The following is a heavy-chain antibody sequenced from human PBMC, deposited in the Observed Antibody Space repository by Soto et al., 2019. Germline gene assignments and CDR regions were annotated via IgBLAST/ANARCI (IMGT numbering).Heavy chain of an antibody. Sequence: QVHLVESGGGVVRPGGSLRLSCAASGFTFSTHAMHWVRQAPGKGLEWVALISYDGTTKYYADSVKGRFTISRDNSKNTLYLQMNSLRGEDMAIYYCARDRPYSSSWYPEYWDQGTLVTVSS. CDR1: GFTFSTHA. V-gene: IGHV3-30-3*01. D-gene: IGHD6-13*01. CDR3: ARDRPYSSSWYPEY. CDR2: ISYDGTTK. J-gene: IGHJ4*02.